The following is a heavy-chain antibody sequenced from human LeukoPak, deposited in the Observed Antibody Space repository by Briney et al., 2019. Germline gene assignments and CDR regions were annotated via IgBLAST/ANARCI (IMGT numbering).Heavy chain of an antibody. V-gene: IGHV4-38-2*02. J-gene: IGHJ4*02. D-gene: IGHD3-3*01. CDR3: AREAPHQGYYDFWSVYYNDY. CDR1: GYSISSGYY. Sequence: SETLSLTCTVSGYSISSGYYWGWIRPPPGKGLEWIGSIYHSGSTYYNPSLKSRVTISVDTSKNQFSPKLGSVTAADTAVYYCAREAPHQGYYDFWSVYYNDYWGQGPLVTVSS. CDR2: IYHSGST.